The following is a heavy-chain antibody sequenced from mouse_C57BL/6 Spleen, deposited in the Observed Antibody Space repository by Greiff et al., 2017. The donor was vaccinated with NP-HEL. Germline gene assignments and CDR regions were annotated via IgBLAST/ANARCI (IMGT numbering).Heavy chain of an antibody. Sequence: EVHLVESGGGLVKPGGSLKLSCAASGFTFSSYAMSWVRQTPEKRLEWVATISDGGSYTYYPDNVKGRFTISRDNAKNNLYLQMSHLKSEDTAMYYCARDRDAWFAYWGQGTLVTVSA. CDR3: ARDRDAWFAY. CDR1: GFTFSSYA. CDR2: ISDGGSYT. J-gene: IGHJ3*01. V-gene: IGHV5-4*01.